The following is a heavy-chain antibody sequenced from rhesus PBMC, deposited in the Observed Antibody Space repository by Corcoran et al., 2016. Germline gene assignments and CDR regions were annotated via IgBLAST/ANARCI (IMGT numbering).Heavy chain of an antibody. Sequence: EGQLVESGGGLVQPGGSLRLSCAASGFTFSDHHRYWFRQAPGKGLEWVGFIRSKAYGGTAEYAASVKGRFTISRDDSKSIAYLQMNSLKTEDTAVYYCTRWGDYWGQGVLVTVSS. CDR3: TRWGDY. V-gene: IGHV3-184*01. D-gene: IGHD3-34*01. CDR2: IRSKAYGGTA. J-gene: IGHJ4*01. CDR1: GFTFSDHH.